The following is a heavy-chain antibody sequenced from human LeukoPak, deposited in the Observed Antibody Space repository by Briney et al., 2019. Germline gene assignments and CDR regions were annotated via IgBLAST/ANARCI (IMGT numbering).Heavy chain of an antibody. D-gene: IGHD2-2*01. V-gene: IGHV4-31*03. CDR3: ATPYSSRLSCLDVFNI. CDR1: GISISDGRYF. Sequence: PSEPLSLTCNVSGISISDGRYFWPWIRRRPGRGLEWIGYKYYSGSAKYNPSLKSRLTISIDTPEIHFSLHLRSVTAAHTAMYYCATPYSSRLSCLDVFNIWGQGRMVTVSS. J-gene: IGHJ3*02. CDR2: KYYSGSA.